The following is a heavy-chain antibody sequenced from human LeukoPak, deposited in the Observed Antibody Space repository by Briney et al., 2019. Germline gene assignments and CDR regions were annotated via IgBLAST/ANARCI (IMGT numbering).Heavy chain of an antibody. J-gene: IGHJ4*02. V-gene: IGHV3-7*03. Sequence: GGSLRLSCAASGFTFSNYWMTWVRQAPGKGLEWVAYIKRDGSEKYYVDSVTGRFTISRDNAKNSLYLQMNSLRAEDTAVYYCARKRMPWGSLRGGYFDYWGQGTLVTVSS. CDR3: ARKRMPWGSLRGGYFDY. CDR2: IKRDGSEK. D-gene: IGHD2-15*01. CDR1: GFTFSNYW.